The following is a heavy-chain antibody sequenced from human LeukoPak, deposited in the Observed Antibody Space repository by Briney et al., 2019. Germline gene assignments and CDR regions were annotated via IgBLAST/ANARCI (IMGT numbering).Heavy chain of an antibody. CDR2: ISSSSRTI. V-gene: IGHV3-48*01. CDR3: ARGRVITMVRGVLVY. Sequence: GGSLRLSCAASGFTFSSYSMNWVRQAPGKGLEWVSYISSSSRTIYYADSVKGRFTISRDNAKNSLYLQMNSLRAEDTAVYYCARGRVITMVRGVLVYWGQGTLVTVSS. J-gene: IGHJ4*02. CDR1: GFTFSSYS. D-gene: IGHD3-10*01.